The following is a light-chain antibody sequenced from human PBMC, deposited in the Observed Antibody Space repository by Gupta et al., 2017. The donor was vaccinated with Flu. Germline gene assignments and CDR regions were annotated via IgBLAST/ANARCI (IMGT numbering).Light chain of an antibody. CDR1: SSDVGGYNF. CDR3: SSYTSSITLV. CDR2: EVS. Sequence: QSALTQPASVSGSPGQSITISCTGTSSDVGGYNFVSWYQQHPGKAPKLMISEVSNRPSGISNRFSGSKSGNTASLTXSXLQADDXADYYCSSYTSSITLVFGTGTKVTVL. V-gene: IGLV2-14*01. J-gene: IGLJ1*01.